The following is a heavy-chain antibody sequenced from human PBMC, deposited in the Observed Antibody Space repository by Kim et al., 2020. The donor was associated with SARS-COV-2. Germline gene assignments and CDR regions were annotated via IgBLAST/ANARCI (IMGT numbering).Heavy chain of an antibody. Sequence: ASVKVSCKASGYTFTSYDINWVRQATGQGLEWMGWMNPNSGNTGYAQKFQGRVTMTRNTSISTAYMELSSLRSEDTAVYYCARKVSAGITMIVVVIQKAGSRGAFDIWGQGTMVTVSS. CDR1: GYTFTSYD. CDR2: MNPNSGNT. J-gene: IGHJ3*02. D-gene: IGHD3-22*01. V-gene: IGHV1-8*01. CDR3: ARKVSAGITMIVVVIQKAGSRGAFDI.